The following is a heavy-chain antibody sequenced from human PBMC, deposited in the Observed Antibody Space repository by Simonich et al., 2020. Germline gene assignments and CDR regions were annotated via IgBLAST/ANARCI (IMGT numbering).Heavy chain of an antibody. CDR2: IYYSGDT. CDR3: ARHAGFAFDI. CDR1: VGSISSSSYY. Sequence: QLQLQESGPGLVKPSETLSLTCTVSVGSISSSSYYWGWIRQPPGKGLEWIGSIYYSGDTYSNPSLKSRVTISVDTSKNQFSLKLSSVTAADTAVYYCARHAGFAFDIWGQGTMVTVSS. D-gene: IGHD6-13*01. J-gene: IGHJ3*02. V-gene: IGHV4-39*01.